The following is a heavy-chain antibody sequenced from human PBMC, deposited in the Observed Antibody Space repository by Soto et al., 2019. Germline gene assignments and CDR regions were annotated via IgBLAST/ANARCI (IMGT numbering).Heavy chain of an antibody. Sequence: QVQLVQSGAEVKRPGASVKVSCKASGYTFRNYDVAWVRRAPGHGLEWMGWISISKGKTYYQESLQGRVTMTMDTGTTTAYMEVRCLRSDDTAGYYCARKGYIGNFGLDVCGQGTTVTVSS. J-gene: IGHJ6*02. V-gene: IGHV1-18*01. CDR3: ARKGYIGNFGLDV. CDR1: GYTFRNYD. CDR2: ISISKGKT. D-gene: IGHD5-12*01.